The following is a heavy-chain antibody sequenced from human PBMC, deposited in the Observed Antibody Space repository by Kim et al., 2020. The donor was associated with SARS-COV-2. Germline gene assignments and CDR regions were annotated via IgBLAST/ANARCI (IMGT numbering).Heavy chain of an antibody. CDR1: GGTFSSYA. D-gene: IGHD2-15*01. CDR3: ARARAATRDPGLDY. J-gene: IGHJ4*02. CDR2: IIPIFGTA. V-gene: IGHV1-69*13. Sequence: SVKVSCKDSGGTFSSYAISWVRQAPGQGLEWMGGIIPIFGTANYAQKFQGRVTITADESTSTAYMELSSLRSEDTAVYYCARARAATRDPGLDYWGQGTLVTVSS.